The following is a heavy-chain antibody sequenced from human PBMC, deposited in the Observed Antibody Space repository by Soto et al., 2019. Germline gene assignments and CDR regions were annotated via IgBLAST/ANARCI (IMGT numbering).Heavy chain of an antibody. CDR1: GGSISSYY. CDR2: IYYSGST. CDR3: ARHNWGLYNWFDP. D-gene: IGHD1-1*01. Sequence: PSETLSLTCTVSGGSISSYYWSWIRQPPGKGLEWIGYIYYSGSTDYNPSLKSRVTISVDTSKNQFSLKLSSVTAADTAVYYCARHNWGLYNWFDPWGQGTLVTVSS. J-gene: IGHJ5*02. V-gene: IGHV4-59*01.